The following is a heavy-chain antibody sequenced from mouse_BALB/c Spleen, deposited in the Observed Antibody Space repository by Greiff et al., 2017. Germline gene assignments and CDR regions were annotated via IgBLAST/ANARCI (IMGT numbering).Heavy chain of an antibody. J-gene: IGHJ4*01. CDR3: ARKELGGAMDY. Sequence: EVQGVESGGGLVQPGGSLKLSCAASGFTFSSYGMSWVRQTPDKRLELVATINSNGGSTYYPDSVKGRFTISRDNAKNTLYLQMSSLKSEDTAMYYCARKELGGAMDYWGQGTSVTVSS. D-gene: IGHD4-1*01. CDR2: INSNGGST. V-gene: IGHV5-6-3*01. CDR1: GFTFSSYG.